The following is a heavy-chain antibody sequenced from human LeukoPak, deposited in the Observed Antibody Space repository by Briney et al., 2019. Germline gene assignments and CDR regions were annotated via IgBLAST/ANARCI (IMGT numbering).Heavy chain of an antibody. CDR3: VKGGSISHNWFDS. D-gene: IGHD3-16*01. Sequence: GGSLRLSCAASGFTYSDYGMHWVRQAPGRGLEWVAFILNDGTSEYYPDSVKGRLTISRDNSRNTLYLQMNSVRLEDTAIYYCVKGGSISHNWFDSWGQGTLVTVSS. J-gene: IGHJ5*01. CDR2: ILNDGTSE. CDR1: GFTYSDYG. V-gene: IGHV3-30*02.